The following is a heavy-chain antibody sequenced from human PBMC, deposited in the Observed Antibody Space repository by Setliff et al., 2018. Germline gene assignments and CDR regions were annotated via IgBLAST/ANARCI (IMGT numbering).Heavy chain of an antibody. V-gene: IGHV4-59*08. D-gene: IGHD4-17*01. CDR2: IYYSGST. J-gene: IGHJ4*02. CDR1: GGSIRSYY. Sequence: SETLSLTCTVSGGSIRSYYWNWIRQPPGKGLEWIGYIYYSGSTNYNPSLKSRVTISVDTSKNHFSLQLSSVIAADTAVYYCAGSTVTQVDYWGQGTLVTVSS. CDR3: AGSTVTQVDY.